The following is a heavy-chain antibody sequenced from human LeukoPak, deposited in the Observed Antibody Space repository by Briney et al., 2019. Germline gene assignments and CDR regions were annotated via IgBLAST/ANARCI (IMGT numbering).Heavy chain of an antibody. D-gene: IGHD6-13*01. CDR2: IDHSGTT. V-gene: IGHV4-34*01. J-gene: IGHJ4*02. Sequence: PSETLSLTCAVYGASFRNYYWSWIRQTPGKGLEWIGEIDHSGTTNYNPSLKSRVTISLDTSKNQFSLKVTSVTAADTAVYYCARSGTYQYSSTSDYWGQGTLVTVSS. CDR3: ARSGTYQYSSTSDY. CDR1: GASFRNYY.